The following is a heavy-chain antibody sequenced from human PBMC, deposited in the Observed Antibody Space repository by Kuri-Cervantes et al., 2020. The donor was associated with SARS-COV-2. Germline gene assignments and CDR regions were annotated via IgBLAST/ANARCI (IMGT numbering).Heavy chain of an antibody. J-gene: IGHJ6*02. CDR2: INPNSGGT. D-gene: IGHD3-10*01. CDR3: ARGMVRGIIQNYYYAMDV. Sequence: ASVKVSCKASGYTFTGYYMHWVRQAPGQGLEWMGWINPNSGGTNYAQKFQGWVTMTRDTSISTVYMELSRLRFDDTAVYYCARGMVRGIIQNYYYAMDVWGQGTTVTVSS. CDR1: GYTFTGYY. V-gene: IGHV1-2*04.